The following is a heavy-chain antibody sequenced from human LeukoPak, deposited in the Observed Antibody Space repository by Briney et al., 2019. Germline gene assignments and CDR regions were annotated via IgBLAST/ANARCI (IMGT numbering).Heavy chain of an antibody. V-gene: IGHV4-61*01. CDR1: GGSVSSGSYY. CDR2: IYYSGST. D-gene: IGHD1-26*01. J-gene: IGHJ5*02. CDR3: ARDRLSIVGGMLGLFDP. Sequence: SETLSLTCTVSGGSVSSGSYYWSWIRQPPGKGLEWIGYIYYSGSTNYNPSLKSRVTISVDTSKNQFSLKLSSVTAADTAVYYCARDRLSIVGGMLGLFDPWGQGTLVTVSS.